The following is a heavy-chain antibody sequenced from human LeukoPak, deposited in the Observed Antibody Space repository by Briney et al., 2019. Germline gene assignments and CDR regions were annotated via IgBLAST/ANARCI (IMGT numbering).Heavy chain of an antibody. D-gene: IGHD3-22*01. V-gene: IGHV3-7*04. J-gene: IGHJ4*02. CDR2: IKQDGTEK. CDR1: GFTFSSYS. CDR3: ARAYDGTGSGDY. Sequence: GGSLRLSCAASGFTFSSYSMSWVRQAPGKGLEWLANIKQDGTEKYYVDSVKGRFTISRDNAKNSLYLQMNSLRDEDTAVYYCARAYDGTGSGDYWGQGTLVTVSS.